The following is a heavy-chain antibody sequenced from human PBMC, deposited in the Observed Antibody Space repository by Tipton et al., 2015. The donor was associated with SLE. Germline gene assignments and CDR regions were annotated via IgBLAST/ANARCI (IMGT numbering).Heavy chain of an antibody. Sequence: TLSLTCTVSGGSISSSSYYWGWIRQPPGKGLEWIGSIYYRGSTYYNPSLKSRVTISVDTSKNQFSLKLSSVTAADTAVYYCARRVIAAAGVDYWGQGTLVTVSS. V-gene: IGHV4-39*01. J-gene: IGHJ4*02. D-gene: IGHD6-13*01. CDR2: IYYRGST. CDR1: GGSISSSSYY. CDR3: ARRVIAAAGVDY.